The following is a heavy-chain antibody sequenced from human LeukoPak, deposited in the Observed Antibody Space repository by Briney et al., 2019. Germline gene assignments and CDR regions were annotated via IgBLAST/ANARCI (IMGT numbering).Heavy chain of an antibody. Sequence: ASVKVSCKASGYTFTGYYMHWVRQAPGQGLEWMGWINPNSGGTNYAQKFQGRVTMTRDTSISTAYMELSGLRSDDTAVYYCARGRAAAAHFWFDPWGQGALVTVSS. D-gene: IGHD6-13*01. J-gene: IGHJ5*02. CDR1: GYTFTGYY. CDR2: INPNSGGT. V-gene: IGHV1-2*02. CDR3: ARGRAAAAHFWFDP.